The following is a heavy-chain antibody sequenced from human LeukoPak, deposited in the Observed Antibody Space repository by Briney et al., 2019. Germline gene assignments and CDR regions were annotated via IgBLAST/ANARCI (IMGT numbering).Heavy chain of an antibody. J-gene: IGHJ4*02. D-gene: IGHD5-12*01. CDR1: GFTFSDYY. V-gene: IGHV3-11*04. CDR2: ISSSGSTR. CDR3: AREGRRTYDDFDY. Sequence: GGSLRLSCAASGFTFSDYYMSWIRQAPGKGLEWVSYISSSGSTRYYADSVQGRFTISGDNAKNSLYLQMSSLRAEDTAVYYCAREGRRTYDDFDYWGQGTLVTVSS.